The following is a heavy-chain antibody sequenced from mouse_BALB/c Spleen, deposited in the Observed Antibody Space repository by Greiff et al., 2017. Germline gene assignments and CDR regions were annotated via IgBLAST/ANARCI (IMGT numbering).Heavy chain of an antibody. J-gene: IGHJ2*01. CDR1: GYTFSSYW. Sequence: QVQLQQSGAELMKPGASVKISCKATGYTFSSYWIEWVKQRPGHGLEWIGEILPGSGSTNYNEKFKGKATFTADTSSNTAYMQLSSLTSEDSAVYYCARRRYEYAMDYWGQGTTLTVSS. CDR2: ILPGSGST. V-gene: IGHV1-9*01. CDR3: ARRRYEYAMDY. D-gene: IGHD2-14*01.